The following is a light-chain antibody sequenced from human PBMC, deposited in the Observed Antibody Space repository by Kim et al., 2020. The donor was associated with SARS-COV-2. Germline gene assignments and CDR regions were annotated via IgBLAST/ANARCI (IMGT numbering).Light chain of an antibody. J-gene: IGLJ2*01. CDR3: QTWDSSTAV. CDR2: QDN. V-gene: IGLV3-1*01. Sequence: VSPGQTASITCSGDKLGDKYACWYQQKAGQSPVLVIYQDNKRPSGIPERFSGSNSGNTATLTISGTQAMDEADYYCQTWDSSTAVFGGGTNLTVL. CDR1: KLGDKY.